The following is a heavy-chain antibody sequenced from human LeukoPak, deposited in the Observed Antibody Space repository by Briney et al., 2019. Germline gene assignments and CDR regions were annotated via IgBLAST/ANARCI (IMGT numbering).Heavy chain of an antibody. CDR1: GYTFINND. J-gene: IGHJ4*02. D-gene: IGHD6-6*01. CDR2: MNPNSGAT. CDR3: AREGRSSSLDY. Sequence: GASVKVSCKTSGYTFINNDINWVRQPPGQGLEWMGWMNPNSGATGYAQKFQGRVTMTRDTSISTAYMELSSLRSEDTAVYYCAREGRSSSLDYWGQGTLVTVSS. V-gene: IGHV1-8*01.